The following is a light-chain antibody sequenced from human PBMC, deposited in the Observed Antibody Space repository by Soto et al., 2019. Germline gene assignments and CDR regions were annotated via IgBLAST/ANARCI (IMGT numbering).Light chain of an antibody. CDR3: QQYNNWPPIT. Sequence: EIVLTQSPGTLSLSPGERATLSFRASQSVSSSNLAWYQQKPGQAPRLLIYGASTRATGIPARFSGSGSGTEFTLTISSLQSEDFAVYYCQQYNNWPPITFGQGTRLQIK. J-gene: IGKJ5*01. V-gene: IGKV3-15*01. CDR2: GAS. CDR1: QSVSSSN.